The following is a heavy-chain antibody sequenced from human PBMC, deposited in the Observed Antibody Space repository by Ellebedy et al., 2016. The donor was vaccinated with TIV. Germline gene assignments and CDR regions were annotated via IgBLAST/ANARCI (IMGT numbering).Heavy chain of an antibody. CDR3: AKDFSADYYYYYGMDV. Sequence: GESLKISXAASGFTFSSYAMSWVRQAPGKGLEWVSAISGSGGSTYYADSVKGRFTISRDNSKNTLYLQMNSLRAEDTAVYYCAKDFSADYYYYYGMDVWGQGTTVTVSS. V-gene: IGHV3-23*01. J-gene: IGHJ6*02. CDR2: ISGSGGST. D-gene: IGHD1-26*01. CDR1: GFTFSSYA.